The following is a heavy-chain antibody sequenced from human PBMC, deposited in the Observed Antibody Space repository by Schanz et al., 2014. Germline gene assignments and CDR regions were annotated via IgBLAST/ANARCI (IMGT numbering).Heavy chain of an antibody. V-gene: IGHV3-7*01. CDR2: IKRDGSEK. J-gene: IGHJ6*02. CDR3: LAPDYGMDV. Sequence: EVQLLESGGGLVQPGGSLRLSCAASGFTFSAYAMTWVRQIPGKGLEWVANIKRDGSEKNYLDSVKGRFTISRDNAKNSLFLQMNSLRAEDTAVYYCLAPDYGMDVWGQGTTVTVSS. CDR1: GFTFSAYA.